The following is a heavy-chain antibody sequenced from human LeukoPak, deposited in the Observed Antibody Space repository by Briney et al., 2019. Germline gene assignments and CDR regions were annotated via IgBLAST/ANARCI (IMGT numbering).Heavy chain of an antibody. CDR3: AREGNYDFWSGYYTVWEYYFDY. D-gene: IGHD3-3*01. Sequence: GGSLRLSCAASGFTFSNYWMSWVRQAPGKGLEWVAHIKQDGSETYYIESMKGRFTISRDNAKNSLYLQMNSLRAEDTAVYYCAREGNYDFWSGYYTVWEYYFDYWGQGTLVTVSS. CDR2: IKQDGSET. V-gene: IGHV3-7*01. J-gene: IGHJ4*02. CDR1: GFTFSNYW.